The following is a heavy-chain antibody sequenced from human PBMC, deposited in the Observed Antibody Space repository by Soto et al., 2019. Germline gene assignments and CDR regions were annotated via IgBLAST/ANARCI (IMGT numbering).Heavy chain of an antibody. Sequence: GASVKVSCKVSGYTLTELSMHWVRQAPGKGLEWMGGFDPEDGETIYAQKFQGRVTMTEDTSTDTAYVELSSLRSEDTAVYYCVRDGTKTLRDWFDPWGQGISVTVSS. J-gene: IGHJ5*02. CDR1: GYTLTELS. CDR2: FDPEDGET. V-gene: IGHV1-24*01. CDR3: VRDGTKTLRDWFDP. D-gene: IGHD1-1*01.